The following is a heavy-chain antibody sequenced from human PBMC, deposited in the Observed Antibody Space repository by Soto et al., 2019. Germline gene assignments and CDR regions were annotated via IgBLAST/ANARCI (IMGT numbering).Heavy chain of an antibody. J-gene: IGHJ5*02. CDR1: GGSISSGDYY. V-gene: IGHV4-30-4*01. Sequence: PSETLSLTCTVSGGSISSGDYYWSWIRQPPGKGLEWIGYIYYSGSTYYNPSLKSRVTISVDTSKNQFSLKLSSVTAADTAVYYCAREKPHLASSGYYHWFDPWGQGTLVTVSS. CDR3: AREKPHLASSGYYHWFDP. D-gene: IGHD3-22*01. CDR2: IYYSGST.